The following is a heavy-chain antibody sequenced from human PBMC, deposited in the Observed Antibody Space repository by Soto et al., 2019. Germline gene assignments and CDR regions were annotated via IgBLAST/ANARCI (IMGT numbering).Heavy chain of an antibody. J-gene: IGHJ4*02. V-gene: IGHV3-9*01. Sequence: GGSLRLSCAASGFTFDDYAMHWVRQAPGKGLEWVSGISWNSGSIGYADSVKGRFTISRDNAKNSLYLQMNSLRAEDTALYYCAKGKLPVSTTNFDYWGQGTLVTVSS. CDR2: ISWNSGSI. D-gene: IGHD1-26*01. CDR3: AKGKLPVSTTNFDY. CDR1: GFTFDDYA.